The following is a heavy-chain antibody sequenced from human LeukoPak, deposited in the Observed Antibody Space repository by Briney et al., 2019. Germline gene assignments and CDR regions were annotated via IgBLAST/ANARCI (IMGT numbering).Heavy chain of an antibody. CDR2: INPSGGST. J-gene: IGHJ4*02. D-gene: IGHD6-19*01. V-gene: IGHV1-46*01. CDR1: GYTFTSYY. CDR3: ARPPFVGSGWYSVRFDY. Sequence: LRASVKVSCKASGYTFTSYYMHWVRQAPGQGLEWMGIINPSGGSTSYAQKFQGRVTMTRDMSTSTVYMELSSLRSEDTAVYYCARPPFVGSGWYSVRFDYWGQGTLVTVSS.